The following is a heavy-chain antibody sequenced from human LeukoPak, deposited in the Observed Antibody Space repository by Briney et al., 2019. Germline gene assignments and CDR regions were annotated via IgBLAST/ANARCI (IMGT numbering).Heavy chain of an antibody. Sequence: TGGSLRLSCAASGFTFSTYWMSWVRQAPGKGLEWVANIKQDGSDKYYVDSVKGRFTISRDNAKNSLYLQMNSLRGEDTAVFYCARVSCTNGVCYGFDYWGQGTLVTVSS. CDR1: GFTFSTYW. V-gene: IGHV3-7*01. CDR3: ARVSCTNGVCYGFDY. D-gene: IGHD2-8*01. J-gene: IGHJ4*02. CDR2: IKQDGSDK.